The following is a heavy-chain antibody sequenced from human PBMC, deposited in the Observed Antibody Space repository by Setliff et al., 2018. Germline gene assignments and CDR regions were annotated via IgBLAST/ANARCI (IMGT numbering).Heavy chain of an antibody. Sequence: PSETLSLTCTVSGGSLSSYNYWSWIRQPAGKGLEWIGQIYTDGSTNYNPSLKSRVTISVDKSKNQFSLKLSSVTAADTAVYYCARGGTFRYFDFWGQGAPVTVS. CDR1: GGSLSSYNY. CDR2: IYTDGST. V-gene: IGHV4-61*09. J-gene: IGHJ4*02. CDR3: ARGGTFRYFDF. D-gene: IGHD5-12*01.